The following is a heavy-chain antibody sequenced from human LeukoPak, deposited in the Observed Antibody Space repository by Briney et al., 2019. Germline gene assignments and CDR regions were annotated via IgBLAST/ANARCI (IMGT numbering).Heavy chain of an antibody. V-gene: IGHV3-33*06. CDR3: AKNSRKYGDYGAYDY. CDR2: IWYDGSNK. J-gene: IGHJ4*02. CDR1: GFTFSSYG. D-gene: IGHD4-17*01. Sequence: GGSLRLSCAASGFTFSSYGMHWVRQAPGKGLEWVAVIWYDGSNKYYADSVKGRFTISRDNSKNTLYLQMNSLRAEYTAVYYCAKNSRKYGDYGAYDYWGQGTLVTVSS.